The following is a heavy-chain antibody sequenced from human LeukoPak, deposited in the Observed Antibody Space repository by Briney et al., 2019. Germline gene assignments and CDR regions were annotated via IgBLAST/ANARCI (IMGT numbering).Heavy chain of an antibody. CDR3: TRVGYIDEGIDY. D-gene: IGHD5-12*01. Sequence: GRSLRLSCAASGFTFDDFALHWVRQAPGKGLEWVSGISWNSGDIGYADSVKGRFTISRDNAKNSLYLQMNSLRAEDTAIYYCTRVGYIDEGIDYWGQGTLVTVSS. J-gene: IGHJ4*02. V-gene: IGHV3-9*01. CDR2: ISWNSGDI. CDR1: GFTFDDFA.